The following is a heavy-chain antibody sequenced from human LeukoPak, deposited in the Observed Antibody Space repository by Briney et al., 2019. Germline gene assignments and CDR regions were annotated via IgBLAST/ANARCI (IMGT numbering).Heavy chain of an antibody. J-gene: IGHJ5*02. CDR2: INPNSDGT. CDR3: ARDYYDSSGYYKGIRNWFDP. CDR1: GYTFTGYY. D-gene: IGHD3-22*01. V-gene: IGHV1-2*02. Sequence: GASVKVSCKASGYTFTGYYMHWVRQAPGQGLEWMGWINPNSDGTNYAQKFQGRVTMTRDTSISTAYMELSRLRSDDTAVYYCARDYYDSSGYYKGIRNWFDPWGQGTLVTVSS.